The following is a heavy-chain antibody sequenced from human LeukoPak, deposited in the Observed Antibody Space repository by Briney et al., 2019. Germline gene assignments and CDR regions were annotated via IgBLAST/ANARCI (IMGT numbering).Heavy chain of an antibody. Sequence: PGGSLSLSCAASGFTLSSYGMNWVRQAPGKGLDWVTFLRYDGSTAFYEDSVKGRFTISRDSSKNTLYLQMNSLTPADTAIYYCAKDPYGGTYPSYFDYSGARTLVSVSS. CDR2: LRYDGSTA. J-gene: IGHJ4*01. CDR3: AKDPYGGTYPSYFDY. D-gene: IGHD1-26*01. V-gene: IGHV3-30*02. CDR1: GFTLSSYG.